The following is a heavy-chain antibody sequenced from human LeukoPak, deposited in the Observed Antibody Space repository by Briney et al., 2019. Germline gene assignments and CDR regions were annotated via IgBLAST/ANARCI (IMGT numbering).Heavy chain of an antibody. CDR1: GFTFSIYA. V-gene: IGHV3-30*02. CDR3: ARGYYYGSGNWFDP. CDR2: IRYDGSNK. Sequence: GGSLRLSCAASGFTFSIYAMHWVRQAPGKGLEWVAFIRYDGSNKYYADSVKGRFTISRDNSKNTLYLQMNSLRAEDTAVYYCARGYYYGSGNWFDPWGQGTLVTVSS. D-gene: IGHD3-10*01. J-gene: IGHJ5*02.